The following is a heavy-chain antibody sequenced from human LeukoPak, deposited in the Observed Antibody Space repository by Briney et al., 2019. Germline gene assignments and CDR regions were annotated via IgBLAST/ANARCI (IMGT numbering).Heavy chain of an antibody. CDR2: IGVGRST. CDR3: AREPTSMIL. V-gene: IGHV3-23*01. D-gene: IGHD5-18*01. CDR1: GFTFRDYA. J-gene: IGHJ4*02. Sequence: GGSLRLSCAASGFTFRDYAMSWVRQAPGKGLEWVSAIGVGRSTYYADSVKGRFTISRDNSKNTLYLQMNSLSAEDTALYYCAREPTSMILWGQGTLVTVSS.